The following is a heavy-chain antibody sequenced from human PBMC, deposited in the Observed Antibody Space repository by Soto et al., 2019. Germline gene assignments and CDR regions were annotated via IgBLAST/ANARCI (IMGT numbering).Heavy chain of an antibody. Sequence: SETLSLTCTVSGDSISSGDYYWTWIRQSPGKGLEWIGYIYHTGSTHYNPSLRGRLTISVDPSKNQFSLRLDSVTVADTAVYYCDRVYYFDSGARRVFWFDPWGQGTLLTVSS. V-gene: IGHV4-30-4*08. CDR2: IYHTGST. J-gene: IGHJ5*02. CDR1: GDSISSGDYY. CDR3: DRVYYFDSGARRVFWFDP. D-gene: IGHD3-22*01.